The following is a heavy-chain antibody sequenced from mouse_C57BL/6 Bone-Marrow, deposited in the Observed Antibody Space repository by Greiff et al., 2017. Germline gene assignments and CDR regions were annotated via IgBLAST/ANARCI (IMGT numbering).Heavy chain of an antibody. CDR1: GSTFTSYG. Sequence: QVQLKESGAELARPGASVKLSCKASGSTFTSYGLSWVTQRTGQGLEWIGEIYPRSGNTYYNEKVKCNATLTADKSSSTAYMELRSLTSEDSAVYFCARRRLFDYWGQGTTLTVSS. CDR3: ARRRLFDY. CDR2: IYPRSGNT. V-gene: IGHV1-81*01. D-gene: IGHD2-12*01. J-gene: IGHJ2*01.